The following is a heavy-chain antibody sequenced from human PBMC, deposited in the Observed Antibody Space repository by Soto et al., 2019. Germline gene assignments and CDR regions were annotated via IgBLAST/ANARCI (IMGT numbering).Heavy chain of an antibody. D-gene: IGHD6-6*01. CDR1: GFTFSSYA. V-gene: IGHV3-23*01. J-gene: IGHJ6*02. CDR2: ISGSGGST. CDR3: AKVPPRIAARLPHTDV. Sequence: GGSLRLSCAASGFTFSSYAMSWVRQAPGKGLEWVSAISGSGGSTYYADSVKGRFTISRDNSKNTLYLQMNSLRAEDTAVYYCAKVPPRIAARLPHTDVWGQGTTVTVSS.